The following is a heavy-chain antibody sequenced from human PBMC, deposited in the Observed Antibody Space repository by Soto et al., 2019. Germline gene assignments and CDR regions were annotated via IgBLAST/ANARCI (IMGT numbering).Heavy chain of an antibody. V-gene: IGHV4-31*03. CDR1: GVSVSSAGYY. CDR3: VRFVNYYYYGVDV. J-gene: IGHJ6*02. CDR2: ISYSGST. Sequence: QVQLQESGPGLVKPSQTLSLTCTVSGVSVSSAGYYWTWIRQPPGKGLEWMGYISYSGSTYYNPSLKSRLTISLDTSKSQFSLKLTSVTAADTAVYYCVRFVNYYYYGVDVWGQRTTVTVSS. D-gene: IGHD2-21*01.